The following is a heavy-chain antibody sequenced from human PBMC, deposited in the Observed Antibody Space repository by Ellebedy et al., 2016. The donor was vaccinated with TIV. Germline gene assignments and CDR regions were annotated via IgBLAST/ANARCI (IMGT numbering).Heavy chain of an antibody. J-gene: IGHJ5*02. V-gene: IGHV4-39*01. CDR3: ARWFGELLYVRWFDP. D-gene: IGHD3-10*01. Sequence: SETLSLTCTVSGGSISRSSSYWGWIHQSPQKGLEWIGSIYYTGSTFYNPSLKSRVTISVDTSKSQFFLRLTSVTAADTAVYYCARWFGELLYVRWFDPWGQGTLVTVSS. CDR1: GGSISRSSSY. CDR2: IYYTGST.